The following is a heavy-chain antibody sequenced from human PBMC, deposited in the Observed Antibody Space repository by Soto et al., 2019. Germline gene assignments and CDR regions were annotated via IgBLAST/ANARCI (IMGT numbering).Heavy chain of an antibody. J-gene: IGHJ4*02. V-gene: IGHV4-34*01. Sequence: KSSETLSLTCAVYGGSFSGYYWSWIRQPPGKGLEWIGEINHSGSTNYNPSLKSRVTISVDTSKNQFSLKLSSVTAADTAVYYCARHEGGILHYWGQGTLVTVSS. CDR1: GGSFSGYY. D-gene: IGHD1-20*01. CDR2: INHSGST. CDR3: ARHEGGILHY.